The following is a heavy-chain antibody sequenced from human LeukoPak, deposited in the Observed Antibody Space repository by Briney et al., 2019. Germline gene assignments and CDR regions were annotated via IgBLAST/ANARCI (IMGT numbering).Heavy chain of an antibody. J-gene: IGHJ6*02. D-gene: IGHD5-18*01. CDR3: ARGDTAMVLNYYYYGMDV. CDR2: IYYSGST. V-gene: IGHV4-59*01. CDR1: GGSISSYY. Sequence: SETLSLTCTVSGGSISSYYWSWIRQPPGKGLEWIGYIYYSGSTNYNPSLKSRVTIPVDTSKNQFSLKLSSVTAADTAVYYCARGDTAMVLNYYYYGMDVWGQGTTVTVSS.